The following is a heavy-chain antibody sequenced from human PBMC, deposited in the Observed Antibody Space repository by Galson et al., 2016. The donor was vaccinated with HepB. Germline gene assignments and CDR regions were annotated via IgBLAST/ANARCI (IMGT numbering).Heavy chain of an antibody. J-gene: IGHJ4*02. Sequence: SCKASGYSFTRYTIHWVRQAPGQRLEWMGWINAGNGNTKYSQKFQGRVTISRDTSASTAYMELSSLGSEDTTVYYCARSYSGYDHFDYWGQGTLVTVSS. CDR1: GYSFTRYT. D-gene: IGHD5-12*01. CDR2: INAGNGNT. CDR3: ARSYSGYDHFDY. V-gene: IGHV1-3*01.